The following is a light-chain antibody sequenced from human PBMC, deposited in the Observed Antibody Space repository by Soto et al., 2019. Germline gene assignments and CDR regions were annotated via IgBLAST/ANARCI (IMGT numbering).Light chain of an antibody. CDR3: QQYKIRPPVT. CDR1: QSVSDG. CDR2: GAS. J-gene: IGKJ1*01. V-gene: IGKV3-15*01. Sequence: IVMTQSPATLAVSPGETATLSCRSSQSVSDGLAWYQQKPGQAPRLLIYGASTRATGVPARFSGSGSGTEFTLTINSLQSEDFAVYYCQQYKIRPPVTFGQGTRWIS.